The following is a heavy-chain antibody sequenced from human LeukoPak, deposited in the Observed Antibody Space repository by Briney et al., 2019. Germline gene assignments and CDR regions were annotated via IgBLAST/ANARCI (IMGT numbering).Heavy chain of an antibody. Sequence: GGSLRLSCAASGFTFSSYSINWVLQTPGKGLEWVSSISSISSYIYYADSVKGRFTISRDNAKNSLYLKMHSLRAEDTAVYYCAKFIAAPFYFDYWGQGTLVTVSS. V-gene: IGHV3-21*01. CDR1: GFTFSSYS. J-gene: IGHJ4*02. CDR3: AKFIAAPFYFDY. D-gene: IGHD6-13*01. CDR2: ISSISSYI.